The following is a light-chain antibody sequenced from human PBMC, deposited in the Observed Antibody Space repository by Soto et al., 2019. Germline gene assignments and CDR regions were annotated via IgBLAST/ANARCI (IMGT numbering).Light chain of an antibody. CDR1: QSVRSNY. CDR3: PRHGRSPRS. V-gene: IGKV3-20*01. Sequence: EIVLTQSPGTLSLSPGERATLSCRASQSVRSNYLAWYQQKPGQAPRLLIYGASSRTTGIPARFSGSGSGTGITLTITRVVAGVFAVSYSPRHGRSPRSFGQGTTVEIK. J-gene: IGKJ1*01. CDR2: GAS.